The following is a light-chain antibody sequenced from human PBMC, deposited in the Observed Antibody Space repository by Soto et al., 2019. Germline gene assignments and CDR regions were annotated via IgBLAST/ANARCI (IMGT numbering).Light chain of an antibody. Sequence: EVLMTQSPATLSLSPGERDTLSCMASQSVSSNLAWYQQRRGQAPRLLIYGASSRATGIPARFSGSGSGTEFTLTISSLQSEDFAVYYCQQYDNWPPLTFGGGTKVEIK. CDR2: GAS. CDR1: QSVSSN. J-gene: IGKJ4*01. V-gene: IGKV3D-15*01. CDR3: QQYDNWPPLT.